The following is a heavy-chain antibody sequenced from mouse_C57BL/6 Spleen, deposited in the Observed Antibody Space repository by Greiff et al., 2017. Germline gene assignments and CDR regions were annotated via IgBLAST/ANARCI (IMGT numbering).Heavy chain of an antibody. J-gene: IGHJ1*03. D-gene: IGHD1-1*01. Sequence: QVQLKESGAELVRPGASVKLSCKASGYTFTDYYINWVKQRPGQGLEWIARIYPGSGNTYYNEKFKGKATLTAEKSSSTAYMQLSSLTSEDSAVYFCAREELVTTVPFDVWGTGTTVTVSS. CDR2: IYPGSGNT. V-gene: IGHV1-76*01. CDR1: GYTFTDYY. CDR3: AREELVTTVPFDV.